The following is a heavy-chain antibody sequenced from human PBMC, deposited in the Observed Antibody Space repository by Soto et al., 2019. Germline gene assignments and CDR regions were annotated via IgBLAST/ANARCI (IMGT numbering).Heavy chain of an antibody. CDR2: INSDASDT. CDR1: GFTFSKHW. J-gene: IGHJ4*02. Sequence: VQLVESGGGLVQPGGSLRLSCAASGFTFSKHWMHWVRQAPGKGLVWVARINSDASDTASADSVKGRFTISRDNAKDTLYLQMNSLRIVDTAVDYCAIEERYGANFDYWGQGTPVTVSS. CDR3: AIEERYGANFDY. V-gene: IGHV3-74*01. D-gene: IGHD3-10*01.